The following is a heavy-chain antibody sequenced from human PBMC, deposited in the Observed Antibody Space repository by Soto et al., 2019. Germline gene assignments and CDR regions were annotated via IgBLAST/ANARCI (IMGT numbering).Heavy chain of an antibody. V-gene: IGHV3-73*01. CDR3: TRPADGGSGYTFDQ. D-gene: IGHD3-22*01. CDR2: IRSRANSYAT. J-gene: IGHJ4*02. CDR1: GFIFSGSA. Sequence: EVQLVESGGTLVQPGGSLKLSCAASGFIFSGSALHWVRQASGKGLAWVGLIRSRANSYATPYAASVKGRFTISRDDSKNTAYLQMNSLKTEDTAVYYCTRPADGGSGYTFDQWGQGTLVTVSS.